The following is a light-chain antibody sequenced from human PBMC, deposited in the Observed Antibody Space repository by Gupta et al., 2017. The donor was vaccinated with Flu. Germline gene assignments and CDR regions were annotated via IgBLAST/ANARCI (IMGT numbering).Light chain of an antibody. CDR1: QSVNNG. CDR2: NAS. J-gene: IGKJ2*01. V-gene: IGKV3-11*01. Sequence: PATLSVSPGETATLSCRASQSVNNGLAWHQQKAVQAPRLLIYNASNRATGTPARFSGSGSGTDFTLTISSLEPEDFAVYYCQQRNSWPDTFGQGTKLEIK. CDR3: QQRNSWPDT.